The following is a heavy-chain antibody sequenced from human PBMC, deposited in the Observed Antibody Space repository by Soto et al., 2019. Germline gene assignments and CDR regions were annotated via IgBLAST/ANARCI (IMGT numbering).Heavy chain of an antibody. V-gene: IGHV3-64D*08. CDR2: ISSNGGST. CDR3: VKDYYYDFWSGYLVDD. Sequence: GGSLRLSCSASGFTFSSYAMHWVRQAPGKGLEYVSAISSNGGSTYYADSVKGRFTISRDNSKNTLYLQMSSLRAEDTAVYYCVKDYYYDFWSGYLVDDWGQGIRVTVSS. CDR1: GFTFSSYA. J-gene: IGHJ4*02. D-gene: IGHD3-3*01.